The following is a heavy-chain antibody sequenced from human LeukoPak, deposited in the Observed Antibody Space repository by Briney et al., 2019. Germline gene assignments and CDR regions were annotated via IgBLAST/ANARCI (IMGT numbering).Heavy chain of an antibody. D-gene: IGHD2-2*01. CDR2: ISYDGSNK. CDR3: ARDLLSPAPDYFDA. V-gene: IGHV3-30-3*01. CDR1: GLTFSSYA. Sequence: GRSLRLSCAASGLTFSSYAMHWVRQAPGKGLEWVAVISYDGSNKYYADSVKGRFTISRDNSKNTLYLQMNSLRAEDTAVYYCARDLLSPAPDYFDAWGQGTVVTVSS. J-gene: IGHJ4*02.